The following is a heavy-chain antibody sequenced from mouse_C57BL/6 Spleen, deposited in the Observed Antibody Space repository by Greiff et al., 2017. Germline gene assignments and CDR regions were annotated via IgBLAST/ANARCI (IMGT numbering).Heavy chain of an antibody. CDR3: ARLGYYGNYAMDY. J-gene: IGHJ4*01. V-gene: IGHV1-52*01. D-gene: IGHD1-1*01. Sequence: QVQLQQPGAELVRPGSSVKLSCKASGYTFTSYWMHWVKQRPIQGLEWIGNIDPSDSETHYNQKFKDKAKLTVDKSSSTAYMQLSSLTSDDSAVYYCARLGYYGNYAMDYWGQGTSVTVSS. CDR2: IDPSDSET. CDR1: GYTFTSYW.